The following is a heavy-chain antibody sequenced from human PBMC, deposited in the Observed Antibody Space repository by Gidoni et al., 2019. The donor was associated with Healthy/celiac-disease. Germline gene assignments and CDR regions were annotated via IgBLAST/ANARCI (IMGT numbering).Heavy chain of an antibody. CDR1: GGSFSGYY. CDR3: ARGPLAGFSGSYRRYFDY. CDR2: INHSGST. V-gene: IGHV4-34*01. Sequence: QVQLQQWGAGLLKPSETLSLTCAVYGGSFSGYYWSWIRQPPGKGLEWIGEINHSGSTNYNPSLKSRVTISVDTSKNQFSLKLSSVTAADTAVYYCARGPLAGFSGSYRRYFDYWGQGTLVTVSS. J-gene: IGHJ4*02. D-gene: IGHD1-26*01.